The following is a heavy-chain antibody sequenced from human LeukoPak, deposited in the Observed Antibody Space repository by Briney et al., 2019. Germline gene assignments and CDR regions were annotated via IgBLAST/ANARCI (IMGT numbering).Heavy chain of an antibody. CDR1: GGSISSSSYY. V-gene: IGHV4-39*01. Sequence: SETLSLTCTVSGGSISSSSYYWGWIRQPPGKGLEWIGSIYYSGSTYYNPSLKSRVTISVDTSKNQFSLKLSSVTAADTAVYYCAKRSTKDSGFDFWGQGTLVTVSS. J-gene: IGHJ4*02. CDR2: IYYSGST. D-gene: IGHD1-26*01. CDR3: AKRSTKDSGFDF.